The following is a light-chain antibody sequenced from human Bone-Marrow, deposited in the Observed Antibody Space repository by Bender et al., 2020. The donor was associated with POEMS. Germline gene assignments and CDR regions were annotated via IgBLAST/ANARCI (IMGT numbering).Light chain of an antibody. CDR3: AVWDDGLNCWV. J-gene: IGLJ3*02. CDR2: SSH. V-gene: IGLV1-44*01. Sequence: QSVLTQPPSASGTPGQRVTISCSGGSSNIGAHAVNWYQHLPGTAPKLLIYSSHRRPSEFPDRFSGPRSGTSAYLAISGLQSEDEADYYCAVWDDGLNCWVFGGGTKLTVL. CDR1: SSNIGAHA.